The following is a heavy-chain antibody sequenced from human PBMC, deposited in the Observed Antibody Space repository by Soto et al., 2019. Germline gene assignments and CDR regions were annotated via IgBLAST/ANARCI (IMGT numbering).Heavy chain of an antibody. J-gene: IGHJ5*02. V-gene: IGHV1-69*01. CDR3: ASLRSNNHYYHSNHWFHP. CDR2: IIPIFGTA. Sequence: QVQLVQSGAEVKKPGSSVKVSCKASGGTFSSYAISWVRQAPGQGLERMGGIIPIFGTANYAQKFQGRVTITADESTSTAYMGLSSLRSEDTAVYYCASLRSNNHYYHSNHWFHPWCQGSMVTVFS. CDR1: GGTFSSYA. D-gene: IGHD3-22*01.